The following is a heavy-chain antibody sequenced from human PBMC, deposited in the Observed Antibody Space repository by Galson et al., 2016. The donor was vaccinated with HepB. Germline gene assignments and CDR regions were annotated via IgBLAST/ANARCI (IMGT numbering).Heavy chain of an antibody. V-gene: IGHV5-51*01. CDR3: ARSFQAYYFDY. CDR1: GYRFSSYY. Sequence: QSGAEVKKPGESLKISCKGSGYRFSSYYIAWVRQMPGKGLEWMGIIYPGDSDTRYSPSFQGQVTISADKSIPTAYLQWSSLKASDTAIYYCARSFQAYYFDYWGQGALVTVSS. CDR2: IYPGDSDT. J-gene: IGHJ4*02.